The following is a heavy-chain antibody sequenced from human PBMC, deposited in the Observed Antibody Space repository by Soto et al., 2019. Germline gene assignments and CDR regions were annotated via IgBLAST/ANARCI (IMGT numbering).Heavy chain of an antibody. Sequence: SETLSLTCTVSGCSISSGGYYWSWIRQHPGKGLEWIGYIYYSGSTYYNPSLKSRVTISVDTSKNQFSLKLSSVTAADTAVYYCAGYSSGWVDAFDIWGQGTMVTVSS. V-gene: IGHV4-31*03. CDR1: GCSISSGGYY. CDR2: IYYSGST. CDR3: AGYSSGWVDAFDI. D-gene: IGHD6-19*01. J-gene: IGHJ3*02.